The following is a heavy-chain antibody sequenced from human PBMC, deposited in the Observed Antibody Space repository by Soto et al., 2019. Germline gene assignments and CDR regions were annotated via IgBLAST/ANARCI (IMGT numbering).Heavy chain of an antibody. V-gene: IGHV3-21*01. D-gene: IGHD6-13*01. Sequence: EVQLVESGGGLVKPGGSLRLSCAASGFTFSSYSMNWVRQAPGKGLEWASSISSSSSYIYYADSVKGRFTISRDNAKNSLYLQMNSLRAEDTAVYYCARDRAYGYSNSYGMDVWGQGTTVTVSS. J-gene: IGHJ6*02. CDR3: ARDRAYGYSNSYGMDV. CDR1: GFTFSSYS. CDR2: ISSSSSYI.